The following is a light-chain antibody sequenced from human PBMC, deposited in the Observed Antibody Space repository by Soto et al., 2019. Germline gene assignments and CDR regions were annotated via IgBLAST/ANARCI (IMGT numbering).Light chain of an antibody. CDR2: DTS. V-gene: IGKV3-11*01. CDR1: QSVSSY. J-gene: IGKJ4*01. Sequence: EIVLTQSPATLSLSPGERATLSCRASQSVSSYLAWYQQKPGQAPRLLIYDTSHSATGIPARFSGSGSGTDFTLTISILEPEAFAVYYCQQRRNWPLTFGGGTKVEIK. CDR3: QQRRNWPLT.